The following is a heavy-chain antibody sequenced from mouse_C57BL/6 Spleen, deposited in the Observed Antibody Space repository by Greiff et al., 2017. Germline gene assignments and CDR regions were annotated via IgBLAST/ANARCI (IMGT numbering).Heavy chain of an antibody. CDR3: AREDRLGGFDY. CDR1: GYTFTSYW. Sequence: QVQLQQPGAELVRPGSSVKLSCKASGYTFTSYWMHWVKQRPIQGLEWIGNIDPSDSETHYNQKFKDKATLTVDKSSSTAYMQLSSLTSEDSAVYYCAREDRLGGFDYWGQGTTLTVSS. J-gene: IGHJ2*01. V-gene: IGHV1-52*01. CDR2: IDPSDSET. D-gene: IGHD4-1*01.